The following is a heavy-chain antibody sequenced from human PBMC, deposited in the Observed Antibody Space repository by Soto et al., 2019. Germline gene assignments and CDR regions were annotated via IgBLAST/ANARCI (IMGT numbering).Heavy chain of an antibody. CDR3: SAYPFQH. J-gene: IGHJ1*01. CDR2: IDSVGTNP. V-gene: IGHV3-74*01. Sequence: GGSMRLSCAASGFTFSSYWMHWVRQAPGKGLEWVSRIDSVGTNPFYADSVKGRFTISRDNGKNTMFLQMNSLRAEDTAVYFCSAYPFQHWGQGTRVTVSS. CDR1: GFTFSSYW.